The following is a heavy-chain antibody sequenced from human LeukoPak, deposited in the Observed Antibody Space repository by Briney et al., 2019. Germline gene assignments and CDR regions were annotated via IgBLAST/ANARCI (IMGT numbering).Heavy chain of an antibody. J-gene: IGHJ4*02. D-gene: IGHD6-19*01. Sequence: GGSLRLSCAASGFTFSSYEMNWVRQAPGGGLEWVSYINKNGDTIYYEGSVKGRFTISRASAKNSLYLQLNSLRVEDTAIYYCARGDSGWAFDYWGQGTPVTVSS. CDR1: GFTFSSYE. CDR2: INKNGDTI. V-gene: IGHV3-48*03. CDR3: ARGDSGWAFDY.